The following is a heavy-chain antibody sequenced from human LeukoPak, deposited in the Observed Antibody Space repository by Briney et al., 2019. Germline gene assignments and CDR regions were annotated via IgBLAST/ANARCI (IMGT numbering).Heavy chain of an antibody. CDR2: IYPGDSDT. D-gene: IGHD6-13*01. Sequence: PGESLKISCKGSGYSFTSYWIGWVRQMPGKGLEWMGIIYPGDSDTRYSPSFQGQVTISADKSISTAYLQWSSLKASDTAMYYCARHVHPGIAAAGPDDAFDIWGQGTMVTVSS. J-gene: IGHJ3*02. CDR3: ARHVHPGIAAAGPDDAFDI. CDR1: GYSFTSYW. V-gene: IGHV5-51*01.